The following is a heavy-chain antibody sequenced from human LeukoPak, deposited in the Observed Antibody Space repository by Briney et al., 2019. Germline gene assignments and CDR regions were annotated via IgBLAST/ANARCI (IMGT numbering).Heavy chain of an antibody. CDR1: GFTFSSYA. J-gene: IGHJ4*02. CDR2: ISESGATM. D-gene: IGHD6-13*01. CDR3: ASAGDY. Sequence: RAGGSLRLSCAASGFTFSSYAMSWVRQAPGKGLEWISYISESGATMHYADSVKGRFTISRDNARDSLYLQMNSLRAEDTAVYYCASAGDYWGQGTLVTVSS. V-gene: IGHV3-48*03.